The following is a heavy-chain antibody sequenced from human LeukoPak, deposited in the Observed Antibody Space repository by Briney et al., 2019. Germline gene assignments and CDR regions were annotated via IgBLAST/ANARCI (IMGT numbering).Heavy chain of an antibody. CDR3: ARGARGFDY. CDR2: IRQDGNEK. CDR1: GFSFSTYW. J-gene: IGHJ4*02. V-gene: IGHV3-7*03. Sequence: GGSLRLSCVASGFSFSTYWMSWVRQAPGKGLEWVANIRQDGNEKYYVDSVKGRFTISRDNAKKSLDLQMNNLRGEDTAIYYCARGARGFDYWGQGTLVTVPS.